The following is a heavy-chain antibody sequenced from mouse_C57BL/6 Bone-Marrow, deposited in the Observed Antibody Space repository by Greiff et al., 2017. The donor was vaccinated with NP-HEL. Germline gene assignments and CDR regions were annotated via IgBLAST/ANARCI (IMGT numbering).Heavy chain of an antibody. V-gene: IGHV1-7*01. Sequence: VQLQQSGAELAKPGASVKLSCKASGYTFTSYWMHWVKQRPGQGLEWIGYINPSSGYTKYNQKFKDKATLTADKSSSTAYMQLSSLTYEDSAVYYCARIPFPYYYGSSPWYFDVWGTGTTVTVSS. CDR2: INPSSGYT. CDR1: GYTFTSYW. J-gene: IGHJ1*03. CDR3: ARIPFPYYYGSSPWYFDV. D-gene: IGHD1-1*01.